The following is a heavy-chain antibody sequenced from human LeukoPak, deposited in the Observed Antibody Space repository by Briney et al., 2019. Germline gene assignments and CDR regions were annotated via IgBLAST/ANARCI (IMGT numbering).Heavy chain of an antibody. CDR2: IYTSGST. CDR3: ARVYSSGWYVDY. Sequence: IPSQTLSLTCTVSGGSINSGSYYWSWIRQPAGKGLEWIGRIYTSGSTNYNPSLKSRVTISVDTSKNQFSLKLSSVTAADTAVYYCARVYSSGWYVDYWGQGTLVTVSS. V-gene: IGHV4-61*02. D-gene: IGHD6-19*01. J-gene: IGHJ4*02. CDR1: GGSINSGSYY.